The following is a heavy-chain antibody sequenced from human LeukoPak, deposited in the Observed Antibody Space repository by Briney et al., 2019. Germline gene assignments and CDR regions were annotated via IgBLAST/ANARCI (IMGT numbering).Heavy chain of an antibody. D-gene: IGHD4-17*01. Sequence: SGGSLRLSCSGSGFAFSGFAMGWVRQAPGKGLEWVSSISGSGGNTYYADSVEGRFTVSRDNSENTVYLQMNSLRAEDTALYYCARGRGGDYVPSRFDFWGQGTLDTVSS. CDR1: GFAFSGFA. J-gene: IGHJ4*02. V-gene: IGHV3-23*01. CDR2: ISGSGGNT. CDR3: ARGRGGDYVPSRFDF.